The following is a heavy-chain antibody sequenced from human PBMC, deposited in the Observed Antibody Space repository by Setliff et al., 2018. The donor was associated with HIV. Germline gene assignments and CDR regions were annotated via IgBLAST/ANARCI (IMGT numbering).Heavy chain of an antibody. CDR3: ARVPVAGANWFDP. V-gene: IGHV4-39*01. J-gene: IGHJ5*02. Sequence: PSETLSLTCTVSSGSISSGTYDWSWIRQYPGKGLEGIGYIDYSGSAYYNPSLKSRITISVDRSKNLFSLKLISVTAADQGVYYCARVPVAGANWFDPWGLGTLVTVSS. CDR2: IDYSGSA. D-gene: IGHD2-21*01. CDR1: SGSISSGTYD.